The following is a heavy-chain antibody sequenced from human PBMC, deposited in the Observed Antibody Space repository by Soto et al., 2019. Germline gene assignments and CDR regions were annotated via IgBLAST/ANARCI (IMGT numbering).Heavy chain of an antibody. CDR3: AKDRRVVVAASYYFDY. CDR2: ISYDGSNK. Sequence: GGSLRLSCAASGFTFSSYGMHWVRQAPGKGLEWVAVISYDGSNKYYADSVKGRFTISRDNSKNTLYLQMNSLRAEDTAVYYCAKDRRVVVAASYYFDYWGQGTLVTVSS. D-gene: IGHD2-15*01. V-gene: IGHV3-30*18. J-gene: IGHJ4*02. CDR1: GFTFSSYG.